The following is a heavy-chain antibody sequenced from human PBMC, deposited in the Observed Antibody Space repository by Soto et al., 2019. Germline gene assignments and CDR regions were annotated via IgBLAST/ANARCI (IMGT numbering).Heavy chain of an antibody. D-gene: IGHD1-26*01. Sequence: ASVKVSCKASGYTFTSYYMHCVRQAPGQGLEWMGIINPSGGSTSYAQKFQGRVTMTRDTSTSTVYMELSSLRSEDTAVYYCARGTPIVGATLDRFDYWGQGTLVTVSS. V-gene: IGHV1-46*01. CDR2: INPSGGST. CDR1: GYTFTSYY. J-gene: IGHJ4*02. CDR3: ARGTPIVGATLDRFDY.